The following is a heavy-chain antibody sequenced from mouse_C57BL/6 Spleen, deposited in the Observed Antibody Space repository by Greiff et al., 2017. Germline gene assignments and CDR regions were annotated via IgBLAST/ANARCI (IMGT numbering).Heavy chain of an antibody. CDR3: ARDASLYYGSTHLDY. Sequence: VQLQQSGPELVKPGASVKLSCKASGYAFSSSWMNWVQQRPGKGLEWIGRIYPGDGDTNYNGKFKGKATLTADKSASTAYMQLSSLTSEDSAVYFCARDASLYYGSTHLDYWGQGTTLTVSS. CDR2: IYPGDGDT. J-gene: IGHJ2*01. CDR1: GYAFSSSW. D-gene: IGHD1-1*01. V-gene: IGHV1-82*01.